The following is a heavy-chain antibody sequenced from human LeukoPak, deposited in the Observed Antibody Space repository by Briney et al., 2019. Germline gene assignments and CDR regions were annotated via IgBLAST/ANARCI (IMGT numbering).Heavy chain of an antibody. CDR1: GFTVTNYY. CDR3: AKLDYYDTSVYYYDYFDY. V-gene: IGHV3-53*05. Sequence: GGSLRLSCAASGFTVTNYYMNWVRQAPGKGLEWVSIIFSGFSGGATYYADSVKGRFTISRDNSKNTLYLQMNSLRAEDTAVYYCAKLDYYDTSVYYYDYFDYWGQGTLVTVSS. CDR2: IFSGFSGGAT. D-gene: IGHD3-22*01. J-gene: IGHJ4*02.